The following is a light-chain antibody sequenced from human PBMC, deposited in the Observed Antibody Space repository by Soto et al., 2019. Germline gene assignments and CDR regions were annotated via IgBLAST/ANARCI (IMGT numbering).Light chain of an antibody. J-gene: IGKJ1*01. Sequence: EIVLTQSPGTLSLSPGERATLSCRASQSVSSSYLAWYQQKLGQAPRLLIYGASSRATGIPDRFSGSGSGTDSTLTISRLEPEDFAVYYCQQYGSLPWTFGHGTKVESK. CDR1: QSVSSSY. V-gene: IGKV3-20*01. CDR3: QQYGSLPWT. CDR2: GAS.